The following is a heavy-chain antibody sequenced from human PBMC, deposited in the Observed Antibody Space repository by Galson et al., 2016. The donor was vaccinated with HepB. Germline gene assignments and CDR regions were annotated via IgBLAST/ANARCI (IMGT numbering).Heavy chain of an antibody. CDR1: GFTFSSYD. Sequence: SLRLSCATSGFTFSSYDMHWFRQPPGKRLEWVSAIATAGETFYRESDKGRFNIFSENAKNYLYLQMTGLGAGDTALYYCARYNSNVRFFDIWGQGTLVSVSS. J-gene: IGHJ3*02. V-gene: IGHV3-13*01. D-gene: IGHD6-13*01. CDR3: ARYNSNVRFFDI. CDR2: IATAGET.